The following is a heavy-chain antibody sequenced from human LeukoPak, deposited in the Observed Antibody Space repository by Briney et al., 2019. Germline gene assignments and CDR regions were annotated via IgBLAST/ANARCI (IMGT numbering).Heavy chain of an antibody. D-gene: IGHD3/OR15-3a*01. V-gene: IGHV3-9*03. CDR3: ARVGPVRTYFDY. J-gene: IGHJ4*02. Sequence: GRSLRLSCAASGFTFDDYAMHWVRQAPGKGLEWVSGISWNSGSIGYADSVKGRFTISRDNAKNSLYLQMNSLRAEDMALYYCARVGPVRTYFDYWGQGTLVTVSS. CDR2: ISWNSGSI. CDR1: GFTFDDYA.